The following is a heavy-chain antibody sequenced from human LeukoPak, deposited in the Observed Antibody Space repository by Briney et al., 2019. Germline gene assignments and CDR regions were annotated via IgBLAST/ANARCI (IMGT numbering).Heavy chain of an antibody. V-gene: IGHV1-69*13. CDR2: ITPIFGTA. CDR1: GGTFSRFT. Sequence: SVKVSCKASGGTFSRFTISWVRQAPGQGFEWMGGITPIFGTANFAQKFQGRVSITADESTSTAFMELSSLRSEDTAVYYCARAHRTYYYDSSGCFDYWGQGTLVTVSS. J-gene: IGHJ4*02. CDR3: ARAHRTYYYDSSGCFDY. D-gene: IGHD3-22*01.